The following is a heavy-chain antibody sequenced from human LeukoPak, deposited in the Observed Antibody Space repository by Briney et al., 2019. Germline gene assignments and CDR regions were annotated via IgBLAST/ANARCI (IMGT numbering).Heavy chain of an antibody. V-gene: IGHV4-34*01. J-gene: IGHJ4*02. CDR3: ARQRVTTGPDY. CDR2: INHSGST. D-gene: IGHD4-17*01. Sequence: TSETLSLTCAVYGGSFSGYYWSWIRQPPGKGLEWIGEINHSGSTNYNPSLKSRVTISVDTSKNQFSLKLSSVTAADTAVYYCARQRVTTGPDYWGQGTLVTVSS. CDR1: GGSFSGYY.